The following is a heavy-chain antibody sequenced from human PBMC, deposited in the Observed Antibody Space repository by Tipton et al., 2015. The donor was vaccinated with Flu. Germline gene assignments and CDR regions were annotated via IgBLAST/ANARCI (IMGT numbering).Heavy chain of an antibody. V-gene: IGHV4-34*01. J-gene: IGHJ5*02. CDR2: INHSGST. CDR1: GGSFSGYY. CDR3: ARGGYCSGGSCYTAYNWFDP. D-gene: IGHD2-15*01. Sequence: TLSLTCAVYGGSFSGYYWSWIRQPPGKGLEWIGEINHSGSTNYNPSLKSRVTISVDTSKNQFSLKLSSVTAADTAVYYCARGGYCSGGSCYTAYNWFDPWGQGTLVTVSS.